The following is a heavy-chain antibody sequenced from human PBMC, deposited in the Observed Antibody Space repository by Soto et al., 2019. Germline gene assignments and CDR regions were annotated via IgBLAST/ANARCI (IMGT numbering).Heavy chain of an antibody. V-gene: IGHV1-18*01. D-gene: IGHD6-19*01. CDR3: AMASIAVHYYFYCMDV. CDR2: ISPYSGNT. J-gene: IGHJ6*02. CDR1: GYTFTSYD. Sequence: QVQLVQSGAEVKKPGASVKVSCKASGYTFTSYDISWVRQAPGQGLEWMGWISPYSGNTNYAQKFQGSVTMTTDTTTSNTYMGLRSMKSDDKAVYYSAMASIAVHYYFYCMDVWGQGTTVTVSS.